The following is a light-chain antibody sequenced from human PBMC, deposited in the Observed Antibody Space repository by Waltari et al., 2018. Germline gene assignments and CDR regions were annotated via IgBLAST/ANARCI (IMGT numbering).Light chain of an antibody. CDR2: GNN. V-gene: IGLV1-40*01. J-gene: IGLJ3*02. CDR1: SSNIGAGYA. CDR3: QSYDRDWV. Sequence: QSVLTQPPSVSGAPGQRVTISCTGSSSNIGAGYAVHWYQQLPGTAPKRLIYGNNNRPSGVPDRFSGSKSGTSASLAITGLQTEDEAYYYCQSYDRDWVFGGGTKLTVL.